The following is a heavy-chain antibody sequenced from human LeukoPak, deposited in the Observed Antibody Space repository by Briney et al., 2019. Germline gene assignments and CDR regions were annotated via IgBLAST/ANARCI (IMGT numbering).Heavy chain of an antibody. CDR3: ARRSAGGRYYYYYYMDV. D-gene: IGHD3-10*01. CDR2: IYTSGST. J-gene: IGHJ6*03. CDR1: GGSISSYY. Sequence: SETLSLTCTVSGGSISSYYWSWIRQPAGKGLEWIGRIYTSGSTNYNPSLKSRVTMSVDTSKNQFSLKLSSVTAADTAVYYCARRSAGGRYYYYYYMDVWGKGTTVTVSS. V-gene: IGHV4-4*07.